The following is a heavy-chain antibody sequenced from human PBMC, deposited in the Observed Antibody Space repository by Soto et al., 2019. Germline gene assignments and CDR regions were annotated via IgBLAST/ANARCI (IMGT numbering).Heavy chain of an antibody. V-gene: IGHV1-69*01. CDR1: GGTFSTYP. Sequence: QVQLVQSGAEVRMPGSSVKVSCKASGGTFSTYPINWVRQAPGQGLEWMGGIIPLFGTTNYAQKFKGRDTITADESTSTAYMELSSIRAEDAAVYYCARGATHGSSWYFWFDPWGQGTLVTVSS. CDR3: ARGATHGSSWYFWFDP. CDR2: IIPLFGTT. D-gene: IGHD6-13*01. J-gene: IGHJ5*02.